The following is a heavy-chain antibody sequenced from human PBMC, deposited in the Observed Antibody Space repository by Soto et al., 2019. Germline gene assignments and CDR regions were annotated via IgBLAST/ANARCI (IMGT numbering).Heavy chain of an antibody. V-gene: IGHV3-48*03. CDR3: ARVRLGAIGFPFFGY. CDR2: ISSRGGTT. Sequence: GGSLRLSCIVSGFTFSDYEMNWVRQVPGKGLEWVSYISSRGGTTYYADSVKGRFTLSRDNAKNSLSLQMNSLRAEDAAVYYCARVRLGAIGFPFFGYWGQGTQVTVSS. CDR1: GFTFSDYE. J-gene: IGHJ4*02. D-gene: IGHD3-10*01.